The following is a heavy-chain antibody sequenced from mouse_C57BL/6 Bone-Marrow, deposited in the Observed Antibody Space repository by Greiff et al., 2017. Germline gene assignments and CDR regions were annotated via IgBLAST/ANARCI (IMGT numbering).Heavy chain of an antibody. CDR3: ARERGPFYAPAY. V-gene: IGHV5-4*01. J-gene: IGHJ2*01. CDR1: GFTFSSYA. Sequence: EVKLVESGGGLVKPGGSLKLSCAASGFTFSSYAMSWVRQTPEKRLEWVATISDGGSYTYYPDNVKGRFTISRDNAKNNLYLQMSHLKSEDTAMYYCARERGPFYAPAYWGQGTTLTVSS. D-gene: IGHD2-12*01. CDR2: ISDGGSYT.